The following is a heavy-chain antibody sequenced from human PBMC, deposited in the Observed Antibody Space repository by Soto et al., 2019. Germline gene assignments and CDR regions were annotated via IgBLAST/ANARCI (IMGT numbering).Heavy chain of an antibody. Sequence: QVQLVQSGAEVKKPGASVKVSCKASGYTFTSYGISWVRQAPGQGLEWMGWISAYNGNTNYAQKLQGRVTMTTDTSTSTAYMELRSLRSDDTAVYYCARDRIVGGSGSYSDPPSYWGQGTLVTVSS. CDR3: ARDRIVGGSGSYSDPPSY. J-gene: IGHJ4*02. V-gene: IGHV1-18*01. CDR1: GYTFTSYG. CDR2: ISAYNGNT. D-gene: IGHD3-10*01.